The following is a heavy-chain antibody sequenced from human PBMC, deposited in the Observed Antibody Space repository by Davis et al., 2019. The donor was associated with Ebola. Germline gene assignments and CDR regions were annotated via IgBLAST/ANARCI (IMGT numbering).Heavy chain of an antibody. J-gene: IGHJ4*02. CDR3: TGAPRGYSYGYGGDY. Sequence: GESLKISCAASGFTVSSNYMSWVRQAPGKGLEWVSVIYSGGSTYYADSVKGRFTISRDNSKNTLYLQMNSLRAEDTAVYYCTGAPRGYSYGYGGDYWGQGTLVTVSS. D-gene: IGHD5-18*01. CDR2: IYSGGST. V-gene: IGHV3-66*01. CDR1: GFTVSSNY.